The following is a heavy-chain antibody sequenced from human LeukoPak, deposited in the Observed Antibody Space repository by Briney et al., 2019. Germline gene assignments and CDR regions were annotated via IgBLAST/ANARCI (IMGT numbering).Heavy chain of an antibody. D-gene: IGHD3-22*01. CDR2: ISSSSSYI. CDR3: ARDRSGYYYDSSGYYYFDY. J-gene: IGHJ4*02. CDR1: GFTFSSYS. Sequence: GGSLRLSCAAFGFTFSSYSMNWVRQAPGKGLEWVSSISSSSSYIYYADSVKGRFTISRDNAKNSLYLQMNSLRAEDTAVYYCARDRSGYYYDSSGYYYFDYWGQGTLVTVSS. V-gene: IGHV3-21*01.